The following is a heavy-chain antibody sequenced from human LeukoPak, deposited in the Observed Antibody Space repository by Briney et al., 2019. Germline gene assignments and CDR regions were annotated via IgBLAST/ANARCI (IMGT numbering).Heavy chain of an antibody. J-gene: IGHJ3*02. Sequence: SETLPLTCTVSGGSISSYYWSWIRPPPGKGLEWIGYIHYSGSTNYNPSLKSRVTISVDTSKNQFSLKLSSVTAADTAVYYCARDLGGIAVAGTYAFDIWGQGTMVTVSS. D-gene: IGHD6-19*01. CDR2: IHYSGST. CDR3: ARDLGGIAVAGTYAFDI. CDR1: GGSISSYY. V-gene: IGHV4-59*01.